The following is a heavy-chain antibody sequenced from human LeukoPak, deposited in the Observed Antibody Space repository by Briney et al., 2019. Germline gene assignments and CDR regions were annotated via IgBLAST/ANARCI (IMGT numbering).Heavy chain of an antibody. J-gene: IGHJ4*02. D-gene: IGHD4-17*01. V-gene: IGHV3-23*01. CDR3: ARDRDYGDYTALDY. Sequence: GGSLRLSCAASGFTFSNYPMSWVRQAPGKGLEWVSAISGSGGSTDYADSVKGRFTISRDSSKNTLYLQMNSLRAEDTAVYYCARDRDYGDYTALDYWGQGTLVTVSS. CDR2: ISGSGGST. CDR1: GFTFSNYP.